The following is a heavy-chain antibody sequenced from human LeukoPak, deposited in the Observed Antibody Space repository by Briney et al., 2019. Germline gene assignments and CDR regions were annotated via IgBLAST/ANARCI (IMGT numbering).Heavy chain of an antibody. Sequence: SGGSLRLSCAASGFTFSIYAIQWVRQAPGKGLEWVAVISHDGSTKYYADSVKGRFTVSRDNSKNTLSLQMNSLRAEDTAIYYSARGGDHMSRYYGMDVWGQGTTVTVSS. CDR2: ISHDGSTK. V-gene: IGHV3-30-3*01. J-gene: IGHJ6*02. CDR1: GFTFSIYA. CDR3: ARGGDHMSRYYGMDV. D-gene: IGHD2-21*02.